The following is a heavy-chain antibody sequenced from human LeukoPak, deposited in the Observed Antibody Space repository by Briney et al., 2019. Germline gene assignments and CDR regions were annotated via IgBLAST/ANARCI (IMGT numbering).Heavy chain of an antibody. J-gene: IGHJ4*02. Sequence: KPSETLSLTCTVSGGSIRSGGYYWRWIRQHPGKGLEWIGYIYYSGSTYYNLSLKIRVTISVAKSKNHFPMNRSTVTAAAAAVYYCARSPYCSGGSCYSFDYWGQGTLVTVSS. V-gene: IGHV4-31*03. CDR2: IYYSGST. D-gene: IGHD2-15*01. CDR1: GGSIRSGGYY. CDR3: ARSPYCSGGSCYSFDY.